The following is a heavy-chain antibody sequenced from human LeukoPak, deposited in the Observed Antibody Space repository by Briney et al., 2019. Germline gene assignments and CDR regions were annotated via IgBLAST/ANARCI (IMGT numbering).Heavy chain of an antibody. D-gene: IGHD7-27*01. CDR1: GFTFSDYY. Sequence: GGSLRLSCAASGFTFSDYYMSWIRQAPGKGLEWVSYISSSGNDIYYTDSVKGRFTVSRDNAKNSLYLQMNSLRAEDTALYYCARNWGGYYYYMDVWGKGTTVNVSS. V-gene: IGHV3-11*04. CDR3: ARNWGGYYYYMDV. J-gene: IGHJ6*03. CDR2: ISSSGNDI.